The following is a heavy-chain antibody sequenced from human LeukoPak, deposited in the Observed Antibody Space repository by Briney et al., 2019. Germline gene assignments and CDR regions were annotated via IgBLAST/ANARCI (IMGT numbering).Heavy chain of an antibody. J-gene: IGHJ5*02. CDR3: ARGSGYSSSRKGWFDP. D-gene: IGHD5-18*01. CDR2: IYYSGST. Sequence: SETLSLTCTVSGGSISSYYWSWIRQPPGKGLEWIGYIYYSGSTNYNPSLKSRVTISVDTSKNQFSLKLSSVTAADTAVYYCARGSGYSSSRKGWFDPWGQGTLVTVSS. V-gene: IGHV4-59*01. CDR1: GGSISSYY.